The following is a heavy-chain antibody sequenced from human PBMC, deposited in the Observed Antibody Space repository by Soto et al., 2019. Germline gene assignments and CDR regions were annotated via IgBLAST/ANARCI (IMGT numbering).Heavy chain of an antibody. CDR3: ASSAGLDHLLNYYGLNV. CDR2: IIPVLGTP. J-gene: IGHJ6*02. Sequence: QVLLVQSSAEVKKPGSSVKVSCKASGGTFTSTAFSWVRQAPGQGLEWMGGIIPVLGTPNYAQKFQARLMVTADASTTTVHMELSSLRSDDTAVYYCASSAGLDHLLNYYGLNVWGQGTTVTVSS. D-gene: IGHD6-13*01. V-gene: IGHV1-69*01. CDR1: GGTFTSTA.